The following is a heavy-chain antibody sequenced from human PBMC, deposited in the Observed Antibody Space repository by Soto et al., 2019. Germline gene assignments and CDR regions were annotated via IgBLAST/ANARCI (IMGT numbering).Heavy chain of an antibody. V-gene: IGHV4-59*01. CDR3: ARDKITGLFDY. Sequence: SETLSLTSTVSVGSITSYYWSWIRQPPGKGLEWIGYIYYTGSTNYNPSLKSRVTISVDTSKNQFSLKLSSVTAADTAVYYCARDKITGLFDYWGQGTLVTVSS. D-gene: IGHD2-8*02. CDR1: VGSITSYY. CDR2: IYYTGST. J-gene: IGHJ4*02.